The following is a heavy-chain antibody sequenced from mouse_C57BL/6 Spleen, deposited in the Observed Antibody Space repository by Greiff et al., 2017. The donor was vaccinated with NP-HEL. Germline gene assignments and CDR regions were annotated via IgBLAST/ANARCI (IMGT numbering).Heavy chain of an antibody. CDR2: ISSGSSTI. CDR1: GFTFSDYG. Sequence: EVQLVESGGGLVKPGGSLKLSCAASGFTFSDYGMHWVRQAPEKGLEWVAYISSGSSTIYYADTVKGRFTIARDNAKNTLYLQMTSLRSEDTAMYYCARDCLYAMDYWGQGTSVTVSS. J-gene: IGHJ4*01. V-gene: IGHV5-17*01. CDR3: ARDCLYAMDY.